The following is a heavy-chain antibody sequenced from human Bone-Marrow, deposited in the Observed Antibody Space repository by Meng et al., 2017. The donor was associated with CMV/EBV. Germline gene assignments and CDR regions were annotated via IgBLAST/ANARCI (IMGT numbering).Heavy chain of an antibody. V-gene: IGHV3-21*01. J-gene: IGHJ4*02. Sequence: GESLKISCVASGFTFSNYAMNWVRQAPGKGLEWVSSISSSSSYIYYADSVKGRFTISRDNAKNSLYLQMNSLRAEDTAVYYCARGSSSWYNYWGQGTLVTVSS. CDR1: GFTFSNYA. D-gene: IGHD6-13*01. CDR3: ARGSSSWYNY. CDR2: ISSSSSYI.